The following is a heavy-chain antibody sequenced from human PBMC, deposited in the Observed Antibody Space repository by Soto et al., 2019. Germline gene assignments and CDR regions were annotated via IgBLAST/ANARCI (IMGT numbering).Heavy chain of an antibody. J-gene: IGHJ3*02. CDR2: IYYSGST. Sequence: SETLSLTCTVSGGSISSYYWNWMRQPPGKGLEWIGYIYYSGSTNYNSSLKSRVTISVDTTKNQFSLKLSSVTAADTAVYYCAGIVVVPAARGLAFDIWGQGTMVTVSS. CDR3: AGIVVVPAARGLAFDI. D-gene: IGHD2-2*01. CDR1: GGSISSYY. V-gene: IGHV4-59*08.